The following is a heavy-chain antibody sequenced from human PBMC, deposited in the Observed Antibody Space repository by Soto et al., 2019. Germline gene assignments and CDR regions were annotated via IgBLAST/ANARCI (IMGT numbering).Heavy chain of an antibody. CDR1: GCTFSTYA. V-gene: IGHV1-69*01. D-gene: IGHD3-3*01. CDR2: IIPIFGTA. CDR3: AREIFGVIISGGRDAFDI. Sequence: QVQLVQSGAEVKKPGSSVKVSCKASGCTFSTYAISWVRQAPGQGLEWMGGIIPIFGTAKYAQKFQGRVTITADESTSTAYMELSSLRSEDTAVYYCAREIFGVIISGGRDAFDIWGQGTMVTVSS. J-gene: IGHJ3*02.